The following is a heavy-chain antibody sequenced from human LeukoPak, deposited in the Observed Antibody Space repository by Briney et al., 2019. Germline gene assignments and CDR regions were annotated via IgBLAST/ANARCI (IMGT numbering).Heavy chain of an antibody. CDR1: GFTFSSYA. D-gene: IGHD2-8*01. V-gene: IGHV3-23*01. CDR3: AKGTYCTNGVCYTPFDY. J-gene: IGHJ4*02. CDR2: ISGSGGST. Sequence: GGSLRLSCAASGFTFSSYAVSWVRQAPGKGLEWVSAISGSGGSTYYADSVKGRFTISRDNSKNTPYLQMNSLRAEDTAVYYCAKGTYCTNGVCYTPFDYWGQGTLVTVSS.